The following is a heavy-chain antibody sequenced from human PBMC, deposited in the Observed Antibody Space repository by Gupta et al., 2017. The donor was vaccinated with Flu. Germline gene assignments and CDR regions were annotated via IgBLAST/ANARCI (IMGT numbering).Heavy chain of an antibody. Sequence: QVQLVESGGGVVQPGPSLRPSCAASGFSSGSYGMHWVRQAPGNGLECVEIIWYDGINKYYADSVKGRFTISRDNSKNTLYLQMNSLRAEDTAVYYCARGGQYQLSRENYWGQGTLVTVSS. J-gene: IGHJ4*02. CDR2: IWYDGINK. V-gene: IGHV3-33*01. D-gene: IGHD2-2*01. CDR1: GFSSGSYG. CDR3: ARGGQYQLSRENY.